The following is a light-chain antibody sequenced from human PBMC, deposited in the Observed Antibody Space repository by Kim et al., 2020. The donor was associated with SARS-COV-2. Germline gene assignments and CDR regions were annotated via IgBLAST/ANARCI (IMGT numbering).Light chain of an antibody. Sequence: ASVGDRVTITCRASQSIGKHLSWYQQKPGKAPKALINDASRLQSGVPSRFSGSGSGTDFSLTINSLQPEDFATYFCQQTYSVPQTFGPGTKVDIK. CDR2: DAS. V-gene: IGKV1-39*01. CDR3: QQTYSVPQT. CDR1: QSIGKH. J-gene: IGKJ1*01.